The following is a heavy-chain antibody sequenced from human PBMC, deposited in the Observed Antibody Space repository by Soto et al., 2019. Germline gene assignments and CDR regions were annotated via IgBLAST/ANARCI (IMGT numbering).Heavy chain of an antibody. CDR2: IYHSGTI. CDR3: SRGRYSGYGYFDY. V-gene: IGHV4-31*02. J-gene: IGHJ4*02. D-gene: IGHD5-12*01. Sequence: WTWIRPHPGKGLEWIGYIYHSGTIYYNQSLQSRVTISIDTSKNQFSLTLTSVTAADTAVYYCSRGRYSGYGYFDYWGQGILVTVSS.